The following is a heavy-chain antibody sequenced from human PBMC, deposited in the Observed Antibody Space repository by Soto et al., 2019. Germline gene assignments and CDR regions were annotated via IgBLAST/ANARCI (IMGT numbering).Heavy chain of an antibody. V-gene: IGHV3-74*01. D-gene: IGHD3-22*01. CDR3: ALGSSSYYDSSGYCQFDY. Sequence: EVQLVESGGGLVQPGGSLRLSCAASGFTFSSYWMHWVRQAPGKGLVWVSRINSDGSSTSYADSVKGRFTISRDDAKNTLYLQMNSLRAEDTAVYYCALGSSSYYDSSGYCQFDYWGQGTLVTVSS. CDR1: GFTFSSYW. J-gene: IGHJ4*02. CDR2: INSDGSST.